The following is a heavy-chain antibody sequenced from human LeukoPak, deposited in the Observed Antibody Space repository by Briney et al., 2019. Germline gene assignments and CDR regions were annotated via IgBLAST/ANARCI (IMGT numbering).Heavy chain of an antibody. J-gene: IGHJ4*02. V-gene: IGHV4-39*01. D-gene: IGHD3-10*01. CDR1: GGSVSSTTYY. CDR3: ARSRYDSGTYALEE. Sequence: PSETLSLTCSVSGGSVSSTTYYWGWIRPPPGKGLAWIGSISYGGSTYYNPSLKSRLTISVDTSKNQFSLELSSVTAADTAVYFCARSRYDSGTYALEEWGQGTLVTVSS. CDR2: ISYGGST.